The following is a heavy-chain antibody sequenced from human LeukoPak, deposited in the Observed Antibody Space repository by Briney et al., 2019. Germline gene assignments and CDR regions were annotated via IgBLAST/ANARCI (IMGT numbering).Heavy chain of an antibody. CDR3: AKIGLYDSSDY. V-gene: IGHV3-33*06. Sequence: GGSLRLSCAASGFTFSSYGMHWVRQAPGKGLEWVAVIWYDGSNKYYADSVKGRFTISRDNSKNTLYLQMNSLRAEDTAVYYCAKIGLYDSSDYWGQGTLVTVSS. CDR2: IWYDGSNK. CDR1: GFTFSSYG. D-gene: IGHD3-22*01. J-gene: IGHJ4*02.